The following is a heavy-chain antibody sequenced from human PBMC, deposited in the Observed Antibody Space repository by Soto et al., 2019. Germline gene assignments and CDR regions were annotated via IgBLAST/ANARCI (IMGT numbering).Heavy chain of an antibody. CDR1: GFTFSSYA. J-gene: IGHJ4*02. CDR3: AKVGGLGGRVPHQGPGDY. V-gene: IGHV3-23*01. D-gene: IGHD3-10*01. CDR2: ISGSGGST. Sequence: EVQLLESGGGLVQPGGSLRLSCAASGFTFSSYAMSWVRQAPGKGLEWVSAISGSGGSTYYADSEKGRFTISRNNSKNTLYLQMNSLRAEATAVYYCAKVGGLGGRVPHQGPGDYCGQGTLVTVSS.